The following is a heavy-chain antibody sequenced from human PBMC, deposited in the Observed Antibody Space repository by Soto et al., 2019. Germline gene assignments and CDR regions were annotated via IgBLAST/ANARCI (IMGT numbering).Heavy chain of an antibody. J-gene: IGHJ6*02. V-gene: IGHV3-53*02. Sequence: ELQRVETGGGLIQTGGSLRLSCAASGFSISSNYIAWVRQPPGKGLEWVSTTFSGGNTEYAASVKGRCSISRDNYKNTLYLHMDNLRVEDTAVYYCARKPPSAIQGWAFGMDVWGQGTTVSVSS. CDR3: ARKPPSAIQGWAFGMDV. D-gene: IGHD2-21*01. CDR2: TFSGGNT. CDR1: GFSISSNY.